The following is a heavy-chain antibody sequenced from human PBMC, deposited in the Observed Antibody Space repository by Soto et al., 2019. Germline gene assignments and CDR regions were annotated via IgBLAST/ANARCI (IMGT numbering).Heavy chain of an antibody. CDR3: AVLNSLDY. D-gene: IGHD1-1*01. V-gene: IGHV3-53*01. CDR2: IYSGGST. Sequence: EVQLVDSGGGLIQPGGSLRLSCAASGFTVSSNYMSWVRQAPGKGLEWVSVIYSGGSTYYADSVKGRFTISTDNSKNTLYLQMNRLSAEDTAVYYCAVLNSLDYWGQGTLVTVPS. J-gene: IGHJ4*02. CDR1: GFTVSSNY.